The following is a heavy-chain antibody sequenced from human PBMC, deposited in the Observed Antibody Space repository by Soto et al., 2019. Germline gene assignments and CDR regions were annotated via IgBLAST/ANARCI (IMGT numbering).Heavy chain of an antibody. CDR3: ARCKQKVIHCAMDV. D-gene: IGHD3-22*01. Sequence: QVHLVESGGGGVQAGRSLRVSCATSGFIFSAYGMHWVRQAPGKGLEWVAFINYDGSSKFYGDSVKGRFTVSRDNSKNTLFLQLNSLRGEDTATYYCARCKQKVIHCAMDVWGQGATVTVTS. V-gene: IGHV3-33*01. CDR2: INYDGSSK. J-gene: IGHJ6*02. CDR1: GFIFSAYG.